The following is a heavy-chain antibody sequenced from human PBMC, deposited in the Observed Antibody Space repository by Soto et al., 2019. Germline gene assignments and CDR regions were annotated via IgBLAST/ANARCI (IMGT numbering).Heavy chain of an antibody. CDR2: MNPNSGNT. J-gene: IGHJ5*02. CDR3: ARGGEDCSGGSCYLWFDP. V-gene: IGHV1-8*01. CDR1: GYTFTSYD. D-gene: IGHD2-15*01. Sequence: QVQLVQSGAEVKKPGASVKVSCKASGYTFTSYDINWVRQATGQGLEWMGWMNPNSGNTGYAQKFQGRVTMPRNTSISTAYMDLSSLRSEDTAVYYCARGGEDCSGGSCYLWFDPWGQGTLVTVSS.